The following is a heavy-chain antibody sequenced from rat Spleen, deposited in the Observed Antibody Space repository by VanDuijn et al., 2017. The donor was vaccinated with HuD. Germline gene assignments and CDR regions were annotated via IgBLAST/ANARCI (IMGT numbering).Heavy chain of an antibody. D-gene: IGHD1-12*02. CDR1: GYSITSNY. Sequence: EVQLQESGPGLVKPSQSLSLTCSVTGYSITSNYWGWIRKFPGNKMEWIGHISYSGSTSYNPSLKSRISITRDTSKNQFFLELNSVTLEDTATYYCARSDGTHYYLPFANWGQGTVVTVSS. CDR3: ARSDGTHYYLPFAN. J-gene: IGHJ3*01. V-gene: IGHV3-1*01. CDR2: ISYSGST.